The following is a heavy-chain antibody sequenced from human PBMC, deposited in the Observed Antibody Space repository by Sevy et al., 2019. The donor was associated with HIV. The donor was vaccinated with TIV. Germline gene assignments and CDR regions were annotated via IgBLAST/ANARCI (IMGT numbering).Heavy chain of an antibody. CDR2: VDPEDGQT. V-gene: IGHV1-24*01. CDR1: GYTLNELS. CDR3: ATARENYYESSGYFDY. D-gene: IGHD3-22*01. Sequence: ASVKVSCKVSGYTLNELSMHWVRQAPGKGLEWMGRVDPEDGQTIYAQKFQGRVTMTEDTSTDTAYMELSSLRSEDTAMYYCATARENYYESSGYFDYWGQGTLVTVSS. J-gene: IGHJ4*02.